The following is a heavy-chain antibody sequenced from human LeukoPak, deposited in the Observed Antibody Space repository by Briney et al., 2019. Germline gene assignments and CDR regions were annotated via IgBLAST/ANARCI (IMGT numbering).Heavy chain of an antibody. V-gene: IGHV3-23*01. CDR1: GFTFSSYA. CDR2: ISGSGDTT. J-gene: IGHJ3*02. D-gene: IGHD6-6*01. Sequence: PGGSLRLSCTASGFTFSSYAHSWVRQAPGKGLEWVSAISGSGDTTYYADSVKGRFTISRDNSKNTLYLQMNSLRAEDTAVYYCAKRKTEEYSRSTGAFDIWGQGTMVTVS. CDR3: AKRKTEEYSRSTGAFDI.